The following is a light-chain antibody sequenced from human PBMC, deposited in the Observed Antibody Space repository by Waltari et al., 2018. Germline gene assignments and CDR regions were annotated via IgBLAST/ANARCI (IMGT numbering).Light chain of an antibody. CDR3: AAWDDSLNGWI. CDR1: DSNIGSNA. J-gene: IGLJ2*01. Sequence: QSVLTQSPSASGAPGQRVTISCSGSDSNIGSNAVNWYHQFPGTAPKLLISAKSQRPPGVPGRFSGSKSGTSAALAISGLQSEDEADYFCAAWDDSLNGWIFGGGTKLTVL. V-gene: IGLV1-44*01. CDR2: AKS.